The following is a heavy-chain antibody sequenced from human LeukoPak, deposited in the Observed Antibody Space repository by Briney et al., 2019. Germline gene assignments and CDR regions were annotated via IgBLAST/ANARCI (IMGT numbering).Heavy chain of an antibody. J-gene: IGHJ4*02. CDR3: ARSQWLQETYYFDY. V-gene: IGHV1-69*05. D-gene: IGHD5-24*01. CDR1: GGTFSSYA. CDR2: IIPIFGTA. Sequence: ASVKVSCKASGGTFSSYAISWVRQAPGQGLEWMGGIIPIFGTANYAQKFQGRVTTTTDESTSTAYMELSSLRSEDTAVYYCARSQWLQETYYFDYWGQGTLVTVSS.